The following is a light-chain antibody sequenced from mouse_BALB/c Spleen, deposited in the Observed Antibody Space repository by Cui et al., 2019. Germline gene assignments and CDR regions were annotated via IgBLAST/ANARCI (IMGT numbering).Light chain of an antibody. CDR1: QDINSY. Sequence: IEMTQSPSSMYASLGERVTITCKASQDINSYLSWFQQKPGKSPKTLIYRANRLVDGVPSRFSGSGSGQDYSLTISSLEYEDMGIYYCLQYDEFPWTFGGGTKLEIK. CDR3: LQYDEFPWT. J-gene: IGKJ1*01. V-gene: IGKV14-111*01. CDR2: RAN.